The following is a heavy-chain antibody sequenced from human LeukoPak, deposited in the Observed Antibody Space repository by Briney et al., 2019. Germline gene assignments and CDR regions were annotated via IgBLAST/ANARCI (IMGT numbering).Heavy chain of an antibody. J-gene: IGHJ4*02. CDR2: IIPIFGTA. V-gene: IGHV1-69*06. CDR3: ARAETSARYGSGSYPIYYFDY. D-gene: IGHD3-10*01. Sequence: SVKVSCKASGGTFSSYAISWVRQAPGQGLEWMGGIIPIFGTANYAQKFQGRVTITADKSTSTAYMELSSLRSEDTAVYYCARAETSARYGSGSYPIYYFDYWGQGTLVTVSS. CDR1: GGTFSSYA.